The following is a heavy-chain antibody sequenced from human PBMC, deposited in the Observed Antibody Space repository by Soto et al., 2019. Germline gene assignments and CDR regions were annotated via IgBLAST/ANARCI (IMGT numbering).Heavy chain of an antibody. V-gene: IGHV4-34*01. CDR2: INHSGST. Sequence: SECLSLTCAVYGGCVSGSYWAWFRKPPGKGLEWIGEINHSGSTNYNPSLKSRVTISVDTSKNQFSLKLSSVTAADTAVYYCARDYDFWSGLRYYFDYWGQGTLVTVSS. D-gene: IGHD3-3*01. CDR1: GGCVSGSY. CDR3: ARDYDFWSGLRYYFDY. J-gene: IGHJ4*02.